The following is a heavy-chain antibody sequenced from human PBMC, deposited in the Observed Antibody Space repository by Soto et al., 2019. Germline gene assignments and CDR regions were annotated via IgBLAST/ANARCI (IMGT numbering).Heavy chain of an antibody. V-gene: IGHV4-59*01. D-gene: IGHD1-7*01. CDR2: IYYSGST. CDR3: ARARGNYLLLDS. CDR1: GGSISSYY. Sequence: SETLSLTCTVSGGSISSYYWSWIRQPPGKGLEWIGYIYYSGSTNYNPSLKSRVTISVDTSKNQFSLNLDSVTAADTAVYYCARARGNYLLLDSWGQVTLVTVS. J-gene: IGHJ4*02.